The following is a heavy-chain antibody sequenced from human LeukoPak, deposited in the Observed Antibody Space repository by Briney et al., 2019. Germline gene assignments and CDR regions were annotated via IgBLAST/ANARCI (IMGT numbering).Heavy chain of an antibody. Sequence: SVKVSCKASGGTFSSYAISWVRQAPGQGLEWMGGISPIFGTANYAQKFQGRVTITADESTSTAYMELSSLRSEDTAVYYCALSLYYYDSSGFAFDIWGQGTMVTVSS. CDR1: GGTFSSYA. CDR2: ISPIFGTA. J-gene: IGHJ3*02. V-gene: IGHV1-69*13. D-gene: IGHD3-22*01. CDR3: ALSLYYYDSSGFAFDI.